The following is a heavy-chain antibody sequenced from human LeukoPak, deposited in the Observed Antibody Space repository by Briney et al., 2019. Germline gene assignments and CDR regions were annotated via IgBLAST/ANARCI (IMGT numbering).Heavy chain of an antibody. Sequence: ASVKVSCKASGYTFTSYGISWVRQAPGQGLEWMGWISAYNGNTNYAQKLQGRVTITADESTSTAYMELSSLRSEDTAVYYCARAWAAAGTWRTPPASFDYWGQGTLVTVSS. CDR1: GYTFTSYG. CDR2: ISAYNGNT. J-gene: IGHJ4*02. D-gene: IGHD6-13*01. CDR3: ARAWAAAGTWRTPPASFDY. V-gene: IGHV1-18*01.